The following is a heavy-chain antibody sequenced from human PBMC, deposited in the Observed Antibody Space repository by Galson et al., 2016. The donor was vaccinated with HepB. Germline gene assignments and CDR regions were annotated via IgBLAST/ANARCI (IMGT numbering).Heavy chain of an antibody. Sequence: SLRLSCAASGFAFTNAWMSWVRQKPGNRPEWVGRIKARIDGGTVDYAAPVKGRFTIARDDSKNFLYLEMNSLHTEDAAMYYCTTNWGPPLGYWGPGTLVTVSS. CDR2: IKARIDGGTV. CDR1: GFAFTNAW. J-gene: IGHJ4*02. V-gene: IGHV3-15*01. CDR3: TTNWGPPLGY. D-gene: IGHD7-27*01.